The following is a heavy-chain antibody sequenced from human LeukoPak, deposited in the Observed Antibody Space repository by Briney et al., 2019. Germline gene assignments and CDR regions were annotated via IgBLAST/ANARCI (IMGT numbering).Heavy chain of an antibody. CDR2: IIPIFGTA. J-gene: IGHJ5*02. D-gene: IGHD3-22*01. CDR3: ARDYAGYYDSSGYYYH. CDR1: GGTFSSYA. V-gene: IGHV1-69*13. Sequence: SVKVSCKASGGTFSSYAISWVRQAPGQGLEWMGGIIPIFGTANYAQKFQGRVTITADESTSTAYMELSSVRSEDTAVYYCARDYAGYYDSSGYYYHWGQGTLVTVSS.